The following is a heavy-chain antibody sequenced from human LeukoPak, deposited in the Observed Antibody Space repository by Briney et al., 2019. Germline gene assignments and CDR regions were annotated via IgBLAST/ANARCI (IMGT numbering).Heavy chain of an antibody. D-gene: IGHD3-10*01. CDR1: GFSFSSHA. V-gene: IGHV3-21*01. CDR3: ARDSSYYAFGY. CDR2: IGSSSSYI. Sequence: PGGSLRLSCAASGFSFSSHAMHWVRQAPGKGLEWVSSIGSSSSYIYYADSVKGRFTISRDNAKNSLYLQMNSLRAEDTAVYYCARDSSYYAFGYWGQGTLVTVSS. J-gene: IGHJ4*02.